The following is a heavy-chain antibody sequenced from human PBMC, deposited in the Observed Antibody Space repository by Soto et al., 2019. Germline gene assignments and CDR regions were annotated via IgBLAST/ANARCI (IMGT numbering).Heavy chain of an antibody. CDR1: GYNFPTYW. Sequence: PGESLKISCKGSGYNFPTYWIAWVRQMPGKGLEWMGIFYPGDSDTRYSPSFQGQVTISGDKSISTAYLQWSSLKASDTAIYYCSSDTEATGKYTYGYDSLDYWGPGTLVTVSS. CDR3: SSDTEATGKYTYGYDSLDY. V-gene: IGHV5-51*01. D-gene: IGHD5-18*01. CDR2: FYPGDSDT. J-gene: IGHJ4*02.